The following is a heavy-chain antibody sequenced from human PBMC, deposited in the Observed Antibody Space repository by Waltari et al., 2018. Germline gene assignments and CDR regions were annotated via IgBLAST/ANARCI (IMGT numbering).Heavy chain of an antibody. J-gene: IGHJ5*02. V-gene: IGHV4-39*07. CDR3: ARNTVGNWFDT. CDR1: GDYMNNRNHY. CDR2: VSYGGST. Sequence: QLQLQESGPGLVRPLETLSLTCIVSGDYMNNRNHYWGWIRQAPGKGLEWIASVSYGGSTFYNPSLRSRVIISIDTSRGQFSLKLNSVTAADTAVIYCARNTVGNWFDTWGQGILVTVSP. D-gene: IGHD4-17*01.